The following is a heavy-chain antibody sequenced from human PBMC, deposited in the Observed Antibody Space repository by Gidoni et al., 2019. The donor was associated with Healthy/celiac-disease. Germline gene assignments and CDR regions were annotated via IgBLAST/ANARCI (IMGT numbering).Heavy chain of an antibody. D-gene: IGHD6-13*01. CDR3: ARDGLYSSSWSYYYYGMDV. CDR2: SYTGGST. J-gene: IGHJ6*02. V-gene: IGHV4-4*07. Sequence: QVQLQESGPGLGKPSETLSRTCTVSGGSISSHYWSWIRQPAGKGLEWIGRSYTGGSTNYNPSLKSRVTMSVDPSKNQFSLKLSSVTAADTAVYYCARDGLYSSSWSYYYYGMDVWGQGTTVTVSS. CDR1: GGSISSHY.